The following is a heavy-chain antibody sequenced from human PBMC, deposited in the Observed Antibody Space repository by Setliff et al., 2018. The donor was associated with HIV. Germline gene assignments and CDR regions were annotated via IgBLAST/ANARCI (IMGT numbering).Heavy chain of an antibody. CDR2: IIPILRTT. D-gene: IGHD5-18*01. V-gene: IGHV1-69*13. CDR3: ARGTWMQARWWFDS. Sequence: SVKVSCKASGSTLNNYAISWVRQAPGQGLEWMGGIIPILRTTNYAQKIQGRVKFSADESTGTAYMDLTRLRVDDTAIYYCARGTWMQARWWFDSWGQGTQVTVSS. CDR1: GSTLNNYA. J-gene: IGHJ5*01.